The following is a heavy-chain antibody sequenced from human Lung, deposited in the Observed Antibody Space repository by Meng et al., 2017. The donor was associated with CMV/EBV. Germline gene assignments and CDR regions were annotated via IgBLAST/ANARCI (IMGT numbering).Heavy chain of an antibody. J-gene: IGHJ4*02. CDR2: IYYDDST. CDR3: ARRDDLLGFDY. Sequence: SYYWSWIRQPPGKGLEWVSVIYYDDSTYYADSVKGRFTMSRDSSMNTVFLQMNSLRVEDTAVYYCARRDDLLGFDYWGQGTLVXVSS. D-gene: IGHD2-15*01. V-gene: IGHV3-53*01. CDR1: SYY.